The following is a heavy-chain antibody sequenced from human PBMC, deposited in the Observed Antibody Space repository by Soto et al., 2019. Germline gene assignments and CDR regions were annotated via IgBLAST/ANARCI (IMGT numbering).Heavy chain of an antibody. CDR3: ARLGGNSKSFYYYGMDV. V-gene: IGHV3-74*01. Sequence: GGSLRLSCAASGFTFSSYLMHWVRQAPGKGLVWVSRINSDGSSTTYADSVKGRFTISRDNAKNTLYLQMNSLRAEDTAVYYCARLGGNSKSFYYYGMDVWGQGTTVTVSS. J-gene: IGHJ6*02. D-gene: IGHD2-21*02. CDR1: GFTFSSYL. CDR2: INSDGSST.